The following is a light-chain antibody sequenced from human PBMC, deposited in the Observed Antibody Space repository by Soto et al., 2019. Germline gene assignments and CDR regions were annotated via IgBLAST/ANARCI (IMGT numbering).Light chain of an antibody. V-gene: IGKV1-39*01. CDR2: AAS. J-gene: IGKJ1*01. CDR3: QQSYSTLRT. CDR1: QSISSY. Sequence: DIQMTQSPSSLSASVGDRDTITCRASQSISSYLNWYQQKPGKAPNLLIYAASILQSGVPSRFSGSGSGTDFTLTISSLQPEDFATYYCQQSYSTLRTFGQGTKVDIK.